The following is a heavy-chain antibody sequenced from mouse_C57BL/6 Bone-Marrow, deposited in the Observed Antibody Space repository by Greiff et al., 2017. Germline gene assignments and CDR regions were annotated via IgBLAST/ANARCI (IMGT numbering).Heavy chain of an antibody. CDR3: ARSETAQATLYFDY. Sequence: EVMLVESGGGLVQPGGSLSLSCAASGFTFTDYYMSWVRQPPGKALEWLGFIRNKANGYTTEYSASVKGRFTISRDNSQSILYLQMNALRAEDSATYYCARSETAQATLYFDYWGQGTTLTVSS. J-gene: IGHJ2*01. D-gene: IGHD3-2*02. CDR2: IRNKANGYTT. V-gene: IGHV7-3*01. CDR1: GFTFTDYY.